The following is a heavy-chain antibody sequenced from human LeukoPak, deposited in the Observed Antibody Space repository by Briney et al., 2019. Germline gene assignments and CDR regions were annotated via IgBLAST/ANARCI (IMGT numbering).Heavy chain of an antibody. D-gene: IGHD2-15*01. CDR2: IKQDGSEK. Sequence: GGSLRLSCAASGFTFSSYWMSWVRQAPGKGLEWVANIKQDGSEKYYVDSVKGRFTISRDNAKSSLYLQMNSLRAEDTAVYYCARLGYCSGGSCYSSYYFDYWGQGTLVTVSS. V-gene: IGHV3-7*01. CDR3: ARLGYCSGGSCYSSYYFDY. J-gene: IGHJ4*02. CDR1: GFTFSSYW.